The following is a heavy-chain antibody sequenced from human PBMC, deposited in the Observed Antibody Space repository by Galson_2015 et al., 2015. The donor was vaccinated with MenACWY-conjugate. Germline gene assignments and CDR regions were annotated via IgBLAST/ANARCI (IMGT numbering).Heavy chain of an antibody. D-gene: IGHD3-10*01. CDR2: TYYRSKWYN. Sequence: CAISGDSVSSNSAAWNWIRQSPSRGLEWLGRTYYRSKWYNDYAVSVKSRITINPDTSKNQFSLQLNSVTPEDTAVYYCARGSRQGEPTPLWFGELSHYYYYGMDVWGQGTTVTVSS. CDR3: ARGSRQGEPTPLWFGELSHYYYYGMDV. V-gene: IGHV6-1*01. J-gene: IGHJ6*02. CDR1: GDSVSSNSAA.